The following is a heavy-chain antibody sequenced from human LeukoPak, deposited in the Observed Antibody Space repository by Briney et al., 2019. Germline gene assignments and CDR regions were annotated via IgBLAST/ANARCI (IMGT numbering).Heavy chain of an antibody. J-gene: IGHJ4*02. Sequence: SETLSLTCTVSGDSLSRYYWSWIRQPPGKGLEWIGYIYYSGSITYNPSLKSRVTISVDTSKNEFSLRLNSVTAEDTAVYFCATYSSGRAPDYWGQGTLVTASS. CDR3: ATYSSGRAPDY. CDR2: IYYSGSI. D-gene: IGHD6-19*01. CDR1: GDSLSRYY. V-gene: IGHV4-59*08.